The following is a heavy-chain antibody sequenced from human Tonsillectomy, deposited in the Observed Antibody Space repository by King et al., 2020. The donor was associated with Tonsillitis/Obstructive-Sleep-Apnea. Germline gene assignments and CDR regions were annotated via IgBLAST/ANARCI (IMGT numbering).Heavy chain of an antibody. Sequence: QLVQSGAEVKKPGESLRISCKGSGYSFSSHWISWVRQMPGKGLEWMGRIDPTDSYTNYSPSFQGHVTISADKSISSAYLRWSSLRASDTAIFYCARQLSCTSITCYPDYYSGLDVWGQGTTVTVSS. D-gene: IGHD2-2*01. V-gene: IGHV5-10-1*03. CDR2: IDPTDSYT. CDR3: ARQLSCTSITCYPDYYSGLDV. CDR1: GYSFSSHW. J-gene: IGHJ6*02.